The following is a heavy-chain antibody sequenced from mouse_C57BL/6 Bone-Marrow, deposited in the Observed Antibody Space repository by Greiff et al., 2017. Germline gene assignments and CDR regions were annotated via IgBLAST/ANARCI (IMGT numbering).Heavy chain of an antibody. V-gene: IGHV14-3*01. CDR2: IDPANGNT. Sequence: EVQLQQSVAELVRPGASVKLSCTASGFNIKNTYMHWVKQRPEQGLEWIGRIDPANGNTKYAPKFQGKATITADTSSNTAYLQLSSLTSEDTAIYYGASSITTVRDWYFDVWGKGTTVTVSS. J-gene: IGHJ1*03. CDR1: GFNIKNTY. CDR3: ASSITTVRDWYFDV. D-gene: IGHD1-1*01.